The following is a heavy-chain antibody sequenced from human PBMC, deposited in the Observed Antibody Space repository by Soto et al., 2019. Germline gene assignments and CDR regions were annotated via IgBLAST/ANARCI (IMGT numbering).Heavy chain of an antibody. J-gene: IGHJ1*01. CDR1: GGTFSSYA. Sequence: ASVKVSCKASGGTFSSYAISWVRQAPGQGLEWMGGIIPIFGTANYAQKFQGRVTITADESTSTAYMELSSLRSEDTAVYYCANADYGDYVAGYFQHWGQGTLVTVSS. D-gene: IGHD4-17*01. CDR2: IIPIFGTA. CDR3: ANADYGDYVAGYFQH. V-gene: IGHV1-69*13.